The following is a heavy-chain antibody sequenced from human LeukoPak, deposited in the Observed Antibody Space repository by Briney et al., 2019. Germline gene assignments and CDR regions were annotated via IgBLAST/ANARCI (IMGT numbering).Heavy chain of an antibody. Sequence: GASVKVSCKASGGTFSSYAISWVRQAPGQGLEWMGGIIPIFGTANYAQKFQGRVTITADESTSTAYMELSSLRSEDTAVYYCARVPQDYDSSGYFTLFYWGQGTLVTVSS. J-gene: IGHJ4*02. CDR1: GGTFSSYA. D-gene: IGHD3-22*01. CDR2: IIPIFGTA. V-gene: IGHV1-69*13. CDR3: ARVPQDYDSSGYFTLFY.